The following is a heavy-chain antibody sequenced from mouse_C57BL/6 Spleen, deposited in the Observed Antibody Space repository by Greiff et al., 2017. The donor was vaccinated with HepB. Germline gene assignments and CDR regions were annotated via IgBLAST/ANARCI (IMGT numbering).Heavy chain of an antibody. Sequence: VQLQQSGAELVRPGTSVKVSCKASGYAFTNYLIEWVKQRPGQGLEWIGVINPGSGGTNYNEKFKGKATLTADKSSSTAYMQLSSLTSEVSAVYFCARGRDYYGSSYAMDYWGQGTAVTVSS. J-gene: IGHJ4*01. CDR2: INPGSGGT. D-gene: IGHD1-1*01. CDR3: ARGRDYYGSSYAMDY. V-gene: IGHV1-54*01. CDR1: GYAFTNYL.